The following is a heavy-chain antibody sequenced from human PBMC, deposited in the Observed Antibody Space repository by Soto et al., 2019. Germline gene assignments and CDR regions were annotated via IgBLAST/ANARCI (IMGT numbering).Heavy chain of an antibody. Sequence: SETLSLTCTVSGGSISSGGYYWSWIRQHPGKGLEWIGYIYYSGSTYYNPSLKSRVTISVDTSKDQFSLKLSSVTAADTAVYYCARGAAAGSDYYGMDVWGQGTTVTVSS. CDR1: GGSISSGGYY. D-gene: IGHD6-13*01. J-gene: IGHJ6*02. V-gene: IGHV4-31*03. CDR2: IYYSGST. CDR3: ARGAAAGSDYYGMDV.